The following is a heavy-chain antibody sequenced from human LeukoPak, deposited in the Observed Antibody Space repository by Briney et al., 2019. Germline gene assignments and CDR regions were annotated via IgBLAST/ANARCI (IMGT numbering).Heavy chain of an antibody. CDR1: GYTFTGYY. J-gene: IGHJ4*02. Sequence: ASVKVSCKASGYTFTGYYMHWVRQAPGQGLDWMGCISPYSGNTDYAQKLQGRVTMTTDTSTSTAYMDLRSLRSDDTAVYYCARKLYDSSRYGQTYYFDYWGQGTLVTVSS. CDR3: ARKLYDSSRYGQTYYFDY. D-gene: IGHD3-22*01. V-gene: IGHV1-18*04. CDR2: ISPYSGNT.